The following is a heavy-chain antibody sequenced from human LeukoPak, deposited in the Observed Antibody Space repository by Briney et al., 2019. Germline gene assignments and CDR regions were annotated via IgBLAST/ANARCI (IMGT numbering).Heavy chain of an antibody. Sequence: PGGSLRLSCAASGFTFSDYYMTWIRQAPGKGLEWVSFISSSSGSTIYYADSVKGRFTISRDNAKNPLYLQMDSLRVEDTAVYYCARASYSSNWYYFDYWGQGTLVTVSS. D-gene: IGHD4-11*01. J-gene: IGHJ4*02. CDR1: GFTFSDYY. V-gene: IGHV3-11*04. CDR2: ISSSSGSTI. CDR3: ARASYSSNWYYFDY.